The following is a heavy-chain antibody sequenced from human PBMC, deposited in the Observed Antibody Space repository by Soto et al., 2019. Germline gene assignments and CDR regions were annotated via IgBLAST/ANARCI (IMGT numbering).Heavy chain of an antibody. CDR2: TDTSRST. CDR1: DGSISSYY. Sequence: SETLSLTCTVPDGSISSYYWTWILQPARKGLEWIGRTDTSRSTNSNPSLKSRVTMSVDTSNNQSALTLGYVTAAGTAVYYGARAWRGCFDPWGQGTLVTVSS. V-gene: IGHV4-4*07. CDR3: ARAWRGCFDP. J-gene: IGHJ5*02.